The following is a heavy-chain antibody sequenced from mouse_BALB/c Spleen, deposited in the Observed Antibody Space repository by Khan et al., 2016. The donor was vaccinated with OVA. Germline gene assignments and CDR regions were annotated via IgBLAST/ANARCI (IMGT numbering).Heavy chain of an antibody. CDR3: ARHSVLEGFAY. V-gene: IGHV5-12*02. CDR2: ISNGGGST. CDR1: GFTFSDYY. Sequence: EVELVESGGGLVQPGGSLKLSCATSGFTFSDYYMYWVRQTPEKRLEWVAYISNGGGSTYYPDTVKGRFTISRANAKNTLYLQMSRLKSEDTARYYCARHSVLEGFAYWGQGTLVTVSA. D-gene: IGHD1-1*01. J-gene: IGHJ3*01.